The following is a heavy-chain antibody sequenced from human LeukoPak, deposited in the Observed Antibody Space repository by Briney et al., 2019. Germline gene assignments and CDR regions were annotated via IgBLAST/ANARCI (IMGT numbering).Heavy chain of an antibody. V-gene: IGHV3-23*01. Sequence: GGSLRLSCVVSGFTFSSYALSWVRQAPGKGLEWVSTISGSGGITYYADSVKGRFTISRDNSKNTLYLQMNTLRAEDTAVYYCAKGGTYGDPSFDYWGQGTLVTVSS. J-gene: IGHJ4*02. D-gene: IGHD4-17*01. CDR3: AKGGTYGDPSFDY. CDR2: ISGSGGIT. CDR1: GFTFSSYA.